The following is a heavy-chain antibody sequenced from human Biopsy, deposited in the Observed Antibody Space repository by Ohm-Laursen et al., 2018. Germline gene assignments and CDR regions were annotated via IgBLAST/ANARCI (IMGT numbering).Heavy chain of an antibody. D-gene: IGHD1-26*01. CDR1: GGSISGSS. Sequence: SDTLSLTRTVSGGSISGSSWSWIRQAPGRGLEWVGYISYSGSTSNNSSLKSRVTISADTSKNQFSLRLSSVTAADTAVYYYALGGGSYVNFDYWGQGTLVTVSS. V-gene: IGHV4-59*07. CDR2: ISYSGST. J-gene: IGHJ4*02. CDR3: ALGGGSYVNFDY.